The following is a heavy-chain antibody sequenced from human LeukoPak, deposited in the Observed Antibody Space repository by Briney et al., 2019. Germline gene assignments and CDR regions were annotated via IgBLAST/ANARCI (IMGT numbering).Heavy chain of an antibody. J-gene: IGHJ6*03. CDR2: IYYSGST. D-gene: IGHD3-10*01. CDR3: ARGTLDYYGSGSYFSQTYYYYMDV. Sequence: SETPSLTCTVSGGSISSYYWSWIRQPPGKGLEWIGYIYYSGSTNYNPSLKSRVTISVDTSKNQFSLKLSSVTAADTAVYYCARGTLDYYGSGSYFSQTYYYYMDVWGKGTTVTVSS. CDR1: GGSISSYY. V-gene: IGHV4-59*01.